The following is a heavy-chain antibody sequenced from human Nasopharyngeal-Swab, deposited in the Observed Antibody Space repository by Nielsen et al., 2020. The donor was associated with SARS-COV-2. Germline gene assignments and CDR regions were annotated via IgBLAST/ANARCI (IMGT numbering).Heavy chain of an antibody. CDR1: GSTFTSYA. CDR2: ISYDGSSS. Sequence: GESLKISCAASGSTFTSYAMHWVRQAPGKGLEWVAVISYDGSSSYYADSVKGRFIISRDNSKNTLYLRMNSLRAEDTAVYYCARGNGSYYLYIWDNWGQGTLVTVSS. V-gene: IGHV3-30*04. J-gene: IGHJ4*02. D-gene: IGHD1-26*01. CDR3: ARGNGSYYLYIWDN.